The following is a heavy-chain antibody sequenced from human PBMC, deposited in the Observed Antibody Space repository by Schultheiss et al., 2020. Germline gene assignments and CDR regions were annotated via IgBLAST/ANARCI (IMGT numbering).Heavy chain of an antibody. V-gene: IGHV4-34*01. Sequence: SETLSLTCAVYGGSFSGYYWSWIRKPPGRGLEWIGEINHSGSTNYNPSLKSRVTISVDTSKNQFSLKLSSVTAADTAVYYCARGRLGAVSYWGKGTLVTVSS. CDR1: GGSFSGYY. J-gene: IGHJ4*02. D-gene: IGHD2/OR15-2a*01. CDR2: INHSGST. CDR3: ARGRLGAVSY.